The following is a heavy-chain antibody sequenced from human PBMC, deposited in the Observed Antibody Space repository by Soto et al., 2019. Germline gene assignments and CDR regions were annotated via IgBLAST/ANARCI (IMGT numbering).Heavy chain of an antibody. CDR1: GDTVSSSSAA. V-gene: IGHV6-1*01. CDR2: TYYRSTWGN. CDR3: ARHIAATGTSGTFDY. D-gene: IGHD6-13*01. J-gene: IGHJ4*02. Sequence: QVQLQQSGPGLVKPSQTLSLTCAISGDTVSSSSAAWTWIRQSPSRALEWLGRTYYRSTWGNDYAISVKSRITINPDTSNNQFSLHLNSVTPEDTAVYYCARHIAATGTSGTFDYWGQGTLVTVSS.